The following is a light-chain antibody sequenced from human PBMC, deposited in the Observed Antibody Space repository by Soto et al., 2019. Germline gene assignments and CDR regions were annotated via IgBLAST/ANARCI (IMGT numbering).Light chain of an antibody. CDR2: DTS. Sequence: EIVMTQSPATLSVSPGERATLSCRASQSLSGKLAWFQQRPGQALRLLIYDTSTRATGIPARFSGSGSGTEFTLTISSLQSEDFAVYYCQQYSMWLWTLGQGTKVDIK. CDR1: QSLSGK. V-gene: IGKV3-15*01. CDR3: QQYSMWLWT. J-gene: IGKJ1*01.